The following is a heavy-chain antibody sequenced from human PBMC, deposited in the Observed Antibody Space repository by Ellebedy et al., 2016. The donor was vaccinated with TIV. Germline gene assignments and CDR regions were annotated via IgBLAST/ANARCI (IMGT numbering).Heavy chain of an antibody. D-gene: IGHD1-1*01. Sequence: SGPTLVKPTQTLTLTCTFSGFSLTSGVGVAWSRQPTGKALEWLVVLYWNGDRRYSPSLRSRLTVTSDTSKNQVVLTMTNMDPMDTGTYYCGHRSESNDYHGLDVWGQGTTVIVSS. V-gene: IGHV2-5*01. CDR3: GHRSESNDYHGLDV. J-gene: IGHJ6*02. CDR1: GFSLTSGVG. CDR2: LYWNGDR.